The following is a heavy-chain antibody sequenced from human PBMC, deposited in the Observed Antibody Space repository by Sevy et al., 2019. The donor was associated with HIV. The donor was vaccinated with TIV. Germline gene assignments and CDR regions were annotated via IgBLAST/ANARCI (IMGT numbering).Heavy chain of an antibody. CDR2: IKQDAGQK. Sequence: GGSLRLSCAASGFTFSKYWMGWVRQAPGKGLEWVANIKQDAGQKYYVDSVKGRFTISTENAKNSLYLQMNSLRAEDTAVYFCARDDGNYYFHYWGQGTLVTVSS. V-gene: IGHV3-7*01. CDR1: GFTFSKYW. J-gene: IGHJ4*02. CDR3: ARDDGNYYFHY. D-gene: IGHD1-7*01.